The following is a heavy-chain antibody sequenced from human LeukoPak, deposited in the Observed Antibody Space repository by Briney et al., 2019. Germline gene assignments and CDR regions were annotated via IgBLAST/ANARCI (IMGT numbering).Heavy chain of an antibody. D-gene: IGHD1-26*01. Sequence: ASVKVSCKASGYTFTSYYMHWVRQAPGQGLEWMGRINPNSGSTNYAQKFQGRVTMTRDTSISTAYMELSRLRSDDTAVYYCAKAAGATIPLDYWGQGTLVTVSS. CDR3: AKAAGATIPLDY. CDR1: GYTFTSYY. J-gene: IGHJ4*02. CDR2: INPNSGST. V-gene: IGHV1-2*06.